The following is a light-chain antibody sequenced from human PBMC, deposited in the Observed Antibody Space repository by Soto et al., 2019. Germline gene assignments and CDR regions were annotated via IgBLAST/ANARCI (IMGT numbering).Light chain of an antibody. V-gene: IGKV2-28*01. J-gene: IGKJ1*01. CDR2: VGS. CDR1: QSLLHSNGYNY. Sequence: DIVMTQSPLSLSVTPGEPASISCSSSQSLLHSNGYNYLDWYLQKPGQSPQVLIYVGSNRASGVPDRFSGSGSGTDFTLKISRVEAEDVGVYYCMQALQTPTFGQGTKVDI. CDR3: MQALQTPT.